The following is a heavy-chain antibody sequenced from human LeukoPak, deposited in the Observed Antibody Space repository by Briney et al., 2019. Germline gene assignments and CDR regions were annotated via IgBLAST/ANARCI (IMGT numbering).Heavy chain of an antibody. J-gene: IGHJ5*02. CDR2: ISNDGGGT. V-gene: IGHV3-23*01. Sequence: GGSLRLSCAASGFTFSSYAMSWVRQAPGKGLEWVSAISNDGGGTTYADFVKGRFTISRDNSKNTLFLQMNSLRADDTALYYCAKGSSGYFLDLWGQGTLVTVSS. CDR3: AKGSSGYFLDL. CDR1: GFTFSSYA. D-gene: IGHD3-22*01.